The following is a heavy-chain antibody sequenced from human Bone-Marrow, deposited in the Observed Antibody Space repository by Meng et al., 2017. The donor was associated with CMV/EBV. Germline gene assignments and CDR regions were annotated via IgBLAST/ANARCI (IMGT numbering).Heavy chain of an antibody. Sequence: ASVKVSCKASGYTFTGYYMRWVRQAPGQGLEWMGWINPNSGGTNYAQKFQGRVTMTRDTSISTAYMELSRLRSDDTAVYYCARDAPGEWYQLLYPFGSYGYYYYGMDVWGQGTTVTVSS. CDR3: ARDAPGEWYQLLYPFGSYGYYYYGMDV. D-gene: IGHD2-2*02. V-gene: IGHV1-2*02. CDR1: GYTFTGYY. CDR2: INPNSGGT. J-gene: IGHJ6*02.